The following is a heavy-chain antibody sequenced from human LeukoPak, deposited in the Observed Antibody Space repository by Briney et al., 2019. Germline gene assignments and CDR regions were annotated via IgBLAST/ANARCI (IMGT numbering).Heavy chain of an antibody. CDR1: GYTFTGYY. D-gene: IGHD4-17*01. Sequence: ASVKVSCKASGYTFTGYYMHWVRQAPGQGLEWMGWINPNTGVTNYAQKFQGRVTLSRDTSIITAYMELTRLRSDDTAVYYCARDRTTVTTGYYGMDVWGQGTTVTVSS. CDR3: ARDRTTVTTGYYGMDV. CDR2: INPNTGVT. V-gene: IGHV1-2*02. J-gene: IGHJ6*02.